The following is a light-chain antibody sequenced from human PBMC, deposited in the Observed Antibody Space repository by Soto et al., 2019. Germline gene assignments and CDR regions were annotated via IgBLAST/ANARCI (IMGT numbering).Light chain of an antibody. CDR1: HGVSNY. V-gene: IGKV1-39*01. J-gene: IGKJ5*01. CDR3: QQCHATPLT. CDR2: GAK. Sequence: DVQMSQSPSFLSAPTGDRVTITCLASHGVSNYLNWYQQKPGKAPNLLIFGAKTLQSGVPSRFSGSGYGTDFTLTITTLQPEDGGIYYCQQCHATPLTFGQGARLAI.